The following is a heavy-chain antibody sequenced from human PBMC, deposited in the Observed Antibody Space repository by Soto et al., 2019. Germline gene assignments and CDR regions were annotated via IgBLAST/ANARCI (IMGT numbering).Heavy chain of an antibody. CDR1: GYSFTSYW. CDR3: ARSLTGTTSYYYGMDV. J-gene: IGHJ6*02. D-gene: IGHD1-7*01. V-gene: IGHV5-51*01. Sequence: GESLKISCKGSGYSFTSYWIGWVRQMPGKGLEWMGIIYPGDSDTRYSPSFQGQVTISADKSISTAYLQWSSLKASDTAMYYCARSLTGTTSYYYGMDVWGQGTTVTVSS. CDR2: IYPGDSDT.